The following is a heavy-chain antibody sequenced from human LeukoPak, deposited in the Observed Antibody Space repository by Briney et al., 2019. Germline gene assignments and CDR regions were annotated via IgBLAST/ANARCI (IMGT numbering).Heavy chain of an antibody. CDR3: ARVTTIVFAFDI. J-gene: IGHJ3*02. V-gene: IGHV1-69*05. CDR1: GVAFSSYA. CDR2: IIPIFGTA. Sequence: VASVKFSCTASGVAFSSYAISWVRHAPGQGIEWMGGIIPIFGTANYAQKFQVRVTITTDESTSTAYMELSRLRSEDTAVYYCARVTTIVFAFDIWGQGTMVTVSS. D-gene: IGHD2-15*01.